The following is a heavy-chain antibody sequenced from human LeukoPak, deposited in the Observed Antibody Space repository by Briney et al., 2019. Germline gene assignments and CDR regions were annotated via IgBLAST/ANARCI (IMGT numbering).Heavy chain of an antibody. Sequence: GGSLRLSCEASGFTFGTFWMSWVRQAPGKGLEWVANINQGARETNYVDSVKGRFTIARDDAKNSLYLQMNSLRPEDTAMYYCARDEYLWSGYYPNQAFDYWGQGTLVTVSS. CDR3: ARDEYLWSGYYPNQAFDY. CDR2: INQGARET. V-gene: IGHV3-7*01. CDR1: GFTFGTFW. J-gene: IGHJ4*02. D-gene: IGHD3-3*01.